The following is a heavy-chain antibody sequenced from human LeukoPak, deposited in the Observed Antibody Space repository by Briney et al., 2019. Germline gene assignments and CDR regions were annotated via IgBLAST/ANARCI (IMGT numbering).Heavy chain of an antibody. CDR1: GFTFSSYG. Sequence: GGSLRLSCAASGFTFSSYGMHWVRQAPGKGLEWVAVISYDGSNKYYADSVEGRFTISRDNSKNTLYLQMNSLRAEDTAVYYCAKDRFTMYDYVWGTVDYWGQGTLVTVPS. D-gene: IGHD3-16*01. CDR3: AKDRFTMYDYVWGTVDY. CDR2: ISYDGSNK. V-gene: IGHV3-30*18. J-gene: IGHJ4*02.